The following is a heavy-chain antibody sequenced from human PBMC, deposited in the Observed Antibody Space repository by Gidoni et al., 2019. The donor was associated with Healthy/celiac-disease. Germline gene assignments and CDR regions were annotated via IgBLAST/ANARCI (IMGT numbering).Heavy chain of an antibody. J-gene: IGHJ4*02. CDR2: INAGNGNT. Sequence: QVQLVQSGAEVKKPGASVKVSCTASGYTFTSYAMHWVRQAPGQRLEWMGWINAGNGNTKYSQKFQGRVTITRDTSASTAYMELSSLRSEDTAVYYCASRAAGTVFFDYWGQGTLVTVSS. D-gene: IGHD6-13*01. CDR3: ASRAAGTVFFDY. CDR1: GYTFTSYA. V-gene: IGHV1-3*01.